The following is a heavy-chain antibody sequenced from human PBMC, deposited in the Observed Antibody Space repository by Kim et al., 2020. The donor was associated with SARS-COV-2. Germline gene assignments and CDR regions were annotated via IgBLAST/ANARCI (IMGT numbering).Heavy chain of an antibody. CDR2: INHSGST. CDR3: ARAPGQYSSSSGGRGFDY. Sequence: SETLSLTCAVYGGSFSGYYWSWIRQPPGKGLEWIGEINHSGSTNYNPSLKSRVTISVDTSKNQFSLKLSSVTAADTAVYYCARAPGQYSSSSGGRGFDYWGQGTLVTVSS. CDR1: GGSFSGYY. V-gene: IGHV4-34*01. D-gene: IGHD6-6*01. J-gene: IGHJ4*02.